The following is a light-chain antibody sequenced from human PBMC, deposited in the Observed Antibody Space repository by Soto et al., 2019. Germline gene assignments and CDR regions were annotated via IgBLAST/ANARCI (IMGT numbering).Light chain of an antibody. CDR2: DAS. CDR3: QQYNSYFT. Sequence: DIQMTQSPSTLSASVGDRVTITCRASQSISSWLAWYQQKPGKAPKLLIYDASSVESGVPSRFGGRGSGTESTLTISMLQPDDFADYSYQQYNSYFTFGQGTNVEIK. CDR1: QSISSW. J-gene: IGKJ1*01. V-gene: IGKV1-5*01.